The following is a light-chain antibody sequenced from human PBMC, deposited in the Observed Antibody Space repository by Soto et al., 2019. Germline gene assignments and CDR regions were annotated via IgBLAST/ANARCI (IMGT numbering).Light chain of an antibody. CDR2: EGH. CDR1: SGFVGSFRL. V-gene: IGLV2-23*01. CDR3: CFYIGATTYV. J-gene: IGLJ1*01. Sequence: QSSLTQPPSASESPGQSVTLSCTGTSGFVGSFRLVSWYQQHPGKAPKVMISEGHRRTSGVLDRFSGSTSVNSASLTISGLQADDEADYYCCFYIGATTYVFGTGTKVTGL.